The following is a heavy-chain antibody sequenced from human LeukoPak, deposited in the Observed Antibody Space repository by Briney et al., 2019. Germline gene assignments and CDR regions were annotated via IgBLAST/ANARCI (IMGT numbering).Heavy chain of an antibody. CDR2: ISYDGSNK. V-gene: IGHV3-30-3*01. Sequence: GGSLRLSCAASGFTFSSYAMHWVRQAPGKGLEWVAVISYDGSNKYYADSVKGRFTISRDNSKNTLYLQMNSLRAEDTVVYYCARASEGIVVVVAAIEGYWGQGTLVTVSS. CDR3: ARASEGIVVVVAAIEGY. CDR1: GFTFSSYA. J-gene: IGHJ4*02. D-gene: IGHD2-15*01.